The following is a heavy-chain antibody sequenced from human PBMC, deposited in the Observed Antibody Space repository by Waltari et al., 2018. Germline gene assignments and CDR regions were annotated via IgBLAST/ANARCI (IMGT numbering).Heavy chain of an antibody. J-gene: IGHJ4*02. V-gene: IGHV3-53*01. CDR2: ILSGGST. CDR3: AGGPPYSSSLYKAFGDF. Sequence: EVQLVESGGGLIQPGGSLRLSCAASGFTVSSNYMSWVRQAPGKGLEWVSVILSGGSTYEADSVKGRFTISREKSKNTLYLQMNSLRAEDTAVYYCAGGPPYSSSLYKAFGDFWGQGTLVTVSS. D-gene: IGHD6-13*01. CDR1: GFTVSSNY.